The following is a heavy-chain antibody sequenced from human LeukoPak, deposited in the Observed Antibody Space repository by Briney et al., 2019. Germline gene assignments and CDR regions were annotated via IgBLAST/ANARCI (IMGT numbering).Heavy chain of an antibody. Sequence: GGSLRLSCAASGFIFTNAWMSWVRQAPGKGLEWVGRIKTRSDGGTTGYAAPVKGRFTIFRDDSKKTLYLQMNSLKTEDTAVYYCILQGGLLSFGNLLFPFDYWGQGTLVTVSS. D-gene: IGHD3-10*01. J-gene: IGHJ4*02. V-gene: IGHV3-15*01. CDR3: ILQGGLLSFGNLLFPFDY. CDR2: IKTRSDGGTT. CDR1: GFIFTNAW.